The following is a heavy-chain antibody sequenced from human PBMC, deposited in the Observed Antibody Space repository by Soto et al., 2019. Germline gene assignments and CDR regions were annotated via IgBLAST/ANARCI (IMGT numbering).Heavy chain of an antibody. CDR3: AAVMGSDYDYVWGSLTFDD. D-gene: IGHD3-16*01. CDR2: ISGSGVST. J-gene: IGHJ4*02. V-gene: IGHV3-23*01. Sequence: EVELLESGGGLSQPGGSLRLSCAASGFIFRSTAMAWVRQAPGKGLEWVSHISGSGVSTYFSDSVKGRFTISRDNSNNTLYLQMSSLRAEDTAVYFCAAVMGSDYDYVWGSLTFDDWGQGTLVTVSS. CDR1: GFIFRSTA.